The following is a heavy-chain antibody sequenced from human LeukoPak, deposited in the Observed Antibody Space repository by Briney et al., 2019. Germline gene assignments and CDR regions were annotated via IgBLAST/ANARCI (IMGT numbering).Heavy chain of an antibody. CDR1: GFTVSSNY. CDR2: IYSGGSI. D-gene: IGHD5-18*01. V-gene: IGHV3-53*01. Sequence: GGSLGLSCAVSGFTVSSNYMTWVRQAPGKGLEWASVIYSGGSIYYADSVKGRFTISRDISKNTVDLQLNSLRAEDTAVYYCASGKETSMAQGYWGQGTLVTVSS. CDR3: ASGKETSMAQGY. J-gene: IGHJ4*02.